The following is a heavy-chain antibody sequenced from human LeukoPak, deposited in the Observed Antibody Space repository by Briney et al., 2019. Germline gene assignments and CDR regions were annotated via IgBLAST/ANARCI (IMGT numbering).Heavy chain of an antibody. J-gene: IGHJ6*02. CDR3: ARDGCSSTSCYSDYYYGMDV. Sequence: SETLSLTCTVSGASISSYYWSWIRQPAGKGLEWIGRIYTSGSTNYNPSLRSRVAISLDTSKRQFSLRLTSVTAADTAVYYCARDGCSSTSCYSDYYYGMDVWGQGTTVTVSS. CDR1: GASISSYY. CDR2: IYTSGST. V-gene: IGHV4-4*07. D-gene: IGHD2-2*01.